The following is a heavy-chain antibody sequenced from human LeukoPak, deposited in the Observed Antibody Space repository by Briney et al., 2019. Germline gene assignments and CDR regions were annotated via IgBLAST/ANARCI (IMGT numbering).Heavy chain of an antibody. CDR3: AKDLRYDSSGYFDY. D-gene: IGHD3-22*01. CDR1: GVTFSSYA. CDR2: ISGTGGRT. J-gene: IGHJ4*02. Sequence: GGSLRLSCAASGVTFSSYAMSWVRQAPGKGLEWVSGISGTGGRTYYADFVKGRFTISRDNSKNTLYLQMNSLRAEDTAVYYCAKDLRYDSSGYFDYWGQGTRVTVSS. V-gene: IGHV3-23*01.